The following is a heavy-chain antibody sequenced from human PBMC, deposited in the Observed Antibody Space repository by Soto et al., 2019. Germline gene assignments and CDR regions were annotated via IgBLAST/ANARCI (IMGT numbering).Heavy chain of an antibody. J-gene: IGHJ4*02. CDR3: TREVSAVFDY. V-gene: IGHV3-74*01. CDR1: GLTFSNYW. Sequence: EAQLVESGGGLVQPGGSLRLSCTASGLTFSNYWVHWVRQTPGKGLVWVSRIDSDGSSTTYADSVKGRFTISRDNAKNTLYLQMNSLRAEDTAVYYCTREVSAVFDYWGQGTLVTGSS. CDR2: IDSDGSST. D-gene: IGHD6-25*01.